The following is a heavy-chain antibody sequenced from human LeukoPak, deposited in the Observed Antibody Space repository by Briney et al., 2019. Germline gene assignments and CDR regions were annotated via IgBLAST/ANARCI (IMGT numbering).Heavy chain of an antibody. CDR2: FDPEDGET. CDR1: GYTLTELS. D-gene: IGHD2-15*01. CDR3: STGGNSFDY. Sequence: ASVRVSCTVSGYTLTELSMHWVRQAPGKGLEWMGGFDPEDGETIYAQKFQGRVTMTEDTSTDTAYMELSSLRSEDTAVYYCSTGGNSFDYWGQGTLVTVSS. V-gene: IGHV1-24*01. J-gene: IGHJ4*02.